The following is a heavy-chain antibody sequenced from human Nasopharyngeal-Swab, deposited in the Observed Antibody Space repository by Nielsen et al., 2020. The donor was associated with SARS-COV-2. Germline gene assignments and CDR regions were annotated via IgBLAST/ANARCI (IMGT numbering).Heavy chain of an antibody. CDR2: ISYDGSNK. J-gene: IGHJ3*02. V-gene: IGHV3-30-3*02. Sequence: GESLKISCAASGFTFSSYAMHWVRQAPGKGLEWVAVISYDGSNKYYADSVKGRFTISRDNSKNTLYLQMNSLRAEDTALYYCAKIGGSGWYVDAFDIWGQGTMVTVSS. CDR3: AKIGGSGWYVDAFDI. D-gene: IGHD6-19*01. CDR1: GFTFSSYA.